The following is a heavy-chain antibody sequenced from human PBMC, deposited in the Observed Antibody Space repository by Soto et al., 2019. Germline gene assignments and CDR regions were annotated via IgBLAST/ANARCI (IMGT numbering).Heavy chain of an antibody. CDR2: IYYRGST. Sequence: SETLSLTCAVSSGSISGGDYYWSCIRQHPGKSLEWIGNIYYRGSTYYNPSLKSRVTISVDTSKSQFSLKLSSVTAADTAVYYCARDWPGSGSYLGYYYYRVVSGKGTRVTFSS. J-gene: IGHJ6*03. V-gene: IGHV4-31*11. CDR3: ARDWPGSGSYLGYYYYRVV. D-gene: IGHD3-10*01. CDR1: SGSISGGDYY.